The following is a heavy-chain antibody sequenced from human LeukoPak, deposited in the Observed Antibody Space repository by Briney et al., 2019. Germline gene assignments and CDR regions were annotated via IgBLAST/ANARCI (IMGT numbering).Heavy chain of an antibody. CDR1: GFTFSSYA. V-gene: IGHV3-23*01. J-gene: IGHJ4*02. CDR3: ASSLRFYFDY. Sequence: PGGSLRLSCAASGFTFSSYAMSWVRQAPGKGLEWVSAISSSGGSTYYADSVKGRFTISRDNSKNTPYLQMNSLRAEDPPVYYCASSLRFYFDYWGQGTLVTVSS. CDR2: ISSSGGST.